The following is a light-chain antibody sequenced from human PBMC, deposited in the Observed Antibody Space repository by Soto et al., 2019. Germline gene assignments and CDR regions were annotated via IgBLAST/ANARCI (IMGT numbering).Light chain of an antibody. J-gene: IGKJ5*01. V-gene: IGKV1-5*01. CDR1: QSISIL. CDR2: DAS. CDR3: QQYNSFST. Sequence: DIQMTHSPPTLSSSVVATVIIPFRASQSISILLAWYQQKPGKAPKLLIYDASSLESGVPSRFSGSGSGTEFTLTTSSLQPDDVAPYYCQQYNSFSTFGQGTRPEVK.